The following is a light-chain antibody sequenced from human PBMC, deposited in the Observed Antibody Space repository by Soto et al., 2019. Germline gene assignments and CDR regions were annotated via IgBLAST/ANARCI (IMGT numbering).Light chain of an antibody. CDR2: TAS. CDR1: QSVSNK. Sequence: EIVMTQSPATLSVSPGEGATLSCRASQSVSNKLAWYQQKPGQAPRLLIHTASIRATNVPARFSGTGPGTEFTLTISSLQSEDFAVYYCQQYYDWPPLTFGGGTKVDIK. J-gene: IGKJ4*01. V-gene: IGKV3-15*01. CDR3: QQYYDWPPLT.